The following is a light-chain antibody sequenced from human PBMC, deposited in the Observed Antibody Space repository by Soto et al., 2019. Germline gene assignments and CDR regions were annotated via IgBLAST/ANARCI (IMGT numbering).Light chain of an antibody. CDR1: SSNIGAGYD. J-gene: IGLJ1*01. V-gene: IGLV1-40*01. Sequence: QCVLTQPPSVCGAPGQRVTISCTRSSSNIGAGYDVHWYQQLPGKAPKLLIYGNNNRPSGVPDRFSGSKSGTSASLAITGLRADDEADYYCQSYASSLSANFVFGTGTKLTV. CDR2: GNN. CDR3: QSYASSLSANFV.